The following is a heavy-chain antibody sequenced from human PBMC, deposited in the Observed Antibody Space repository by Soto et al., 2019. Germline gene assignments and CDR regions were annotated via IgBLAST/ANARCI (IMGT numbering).Heavy chain of an antibody. J-gene: IGHJ4*02. CDR1: GGTFSSYA. D-gene: IGHD5-12*01. CDR3: ARGGDGYNYVY. V-gene: IGHV1-69*06. Sequence: SVKVSCNASGGTFSSYAISWVRQAPGQGLEWMGGIIPIFGTANYAQKFQGRVTITADKSTSTAYMELSSLRSEDTAVYYCARGGDGYNYVYWGQGTLVTVSS. CDR2: IIPIFGTA.